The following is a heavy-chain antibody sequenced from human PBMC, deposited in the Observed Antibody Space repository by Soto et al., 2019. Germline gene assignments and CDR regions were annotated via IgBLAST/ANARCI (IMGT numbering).Heavy chain of an antibody. V-gene: IGHV1-46*01. Sequence: QLVQSGDEVKKPGASVKVSCKASGYTFTSYHMHWVRQVPGHGLEWMGIINPSGGSPTYAQKFEGRITMTTDTSTGTFYMELSSLRSEDRAVYYCARDIGSNWFDYWGQGTLVTVSS. J-gene: IGHJ5*01. D-gene: IGHD1-26*01. CDR3: ARDIGSNWFDY. CDR1: GYTFTSYH. CDR2: INPSGGSP.